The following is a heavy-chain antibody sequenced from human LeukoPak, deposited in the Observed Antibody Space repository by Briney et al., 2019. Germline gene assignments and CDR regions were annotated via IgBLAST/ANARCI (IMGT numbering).Heavy chain of an antibody. CDR3: TTARPATAMHYYYYGMDV. D-gene: IGHD2-2*01. CDR2: NKCKTDRGTT. J-gene: IGHJ6*02. V-gene: IGHV3-15*01. CDR1: GFPLSNAR. Sequence: AGGSLRLSCSASGFPLSNARMSWVRQAPGKGVEWVGRNKCKTDRGTTDYAAHVKGRFNISRDESKNTLYLQMNSLKAEDTAVYYCTTARPATAMHYYYYGMDVWRQGTTVSVSS.